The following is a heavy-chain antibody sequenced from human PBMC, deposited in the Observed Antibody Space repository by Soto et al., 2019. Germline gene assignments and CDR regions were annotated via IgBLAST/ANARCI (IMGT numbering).Heavy chain of an antibody. CDR2: ISGSGGST. D-gene: IGHD2-2*01. J-gene: IGHJ5*02. CDR3: AKDHAGYCSSTSCYAGAIAFWFDP. Sequence: PGGSLRLSCAASGFTFSSYAMSWVRQAPGKGLEWVSAISGSGGSTYYADSVKGRFTISRDNSKNTLYLQMNSLRAEDTAVYYCAKDHAGYCSSTSCYAGAIAFWFDPWGQGTLVTVSS. V-gene: IGHV3-23*01. CDR1: GFTFSSYA.